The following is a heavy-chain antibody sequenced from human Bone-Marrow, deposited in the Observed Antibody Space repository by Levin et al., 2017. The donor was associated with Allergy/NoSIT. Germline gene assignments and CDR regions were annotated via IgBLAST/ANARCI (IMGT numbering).Heavy chain of an antibody. V-gene: IGHV4-59*01. CDR3: ARVAVTSVFDY. D-gene: IGHD4-17*01. J-gene: IGHJ4*02. Sequence: SQTLSLTCTVSGGSISSYYWSWIRPPPGKGLEWIGYIYYSGSTNYNPSLKSRVTISVDTSKNQFSLKLSSVTAADTAVYYCARVAVTSVFDYWGQGTLVTVSS. CDR1: GGSISSYY. CDR2: IYYSGST.